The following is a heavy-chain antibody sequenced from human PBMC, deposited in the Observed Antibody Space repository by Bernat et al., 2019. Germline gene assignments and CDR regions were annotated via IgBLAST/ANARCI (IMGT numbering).Heavy chain of an antibody. V-gene: IGHV4-38-2*01. J-gene: IGHJ4*02. D-gene: IGHD1-26*01. Sequence: QVQLQESGPGLVKPSETLSLTCAVSGYSISSGYYWGWIRQPPGKGLEWIGSINHSGSTNYNPSLKSRVTISVDTSKNQFSLKLSSVTAADTAVYYCARVSSGSYDWGQGTLVTVSS. CDR1: GYSISSGYY. CDR3: ARVSSGSYD. CDR2: INHSGST.